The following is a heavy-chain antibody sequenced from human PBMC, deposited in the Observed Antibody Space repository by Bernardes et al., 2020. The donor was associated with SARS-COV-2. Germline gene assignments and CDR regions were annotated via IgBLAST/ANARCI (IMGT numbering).Heavy chain of an antibody. CDR1: GCTFTNYD. CDR2: MNPDSANT. J-gene: IGHJ5*02. Sequence: ASVKVSCKASGCTFTNYDINWVRQAAGQGLEWMGWMNPDSANTGYAQKFQGRITMTRNTSISTAYMELSSLRSEDTAVYYCARGPIGVAGTRVFDWFDPWGQGTLVTVSS. V-gene: IGHV1-8*01. CDR3: ARGPIGVAGTRVFDWFDP. D-gene: IGHD6-19*01.